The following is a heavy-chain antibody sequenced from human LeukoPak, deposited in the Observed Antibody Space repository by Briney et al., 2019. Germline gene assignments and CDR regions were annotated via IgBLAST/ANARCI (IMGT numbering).Heavy chain of an antibody. Sequence: GGSLRLSCAASGFTFSSYEMNWVRQAPGKGLEWVSYISSSGSTIYYADSVKGRFTISRDNAKNSLYLRMNSLRAEDTAVYYCARDTAVAGTVPDPWGQGTLVTVSS. CDR2: ISSSGSTI. J-gene: IGHJ5*02. D-gene: IGHD6-19*01. CDR3: ARDTAVAGTVPDP. V-gene: IGHV3-48*03. CDR1: GFTFSSYE.